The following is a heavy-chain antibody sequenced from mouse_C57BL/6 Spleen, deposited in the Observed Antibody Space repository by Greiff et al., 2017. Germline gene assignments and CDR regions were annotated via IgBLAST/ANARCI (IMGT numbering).Heavy chain of an antibody. CDR1: GYTFTSYW. CDR3: ARERITTVVAPFDY. D-gene: IGHD1-1*01. Sequence: QVQLKQPGAELVKPGASVKLSCKASGYTFTSYWMHWVKQRPGQGLEWIGMIHPNSGSTNYDEKFKSKATLTVDKSSSTAYMQLSRLTSEDSAVYYCARERITTVVAPFDYWGQGTTLTVSS. CDR2: IHPNSGST. V-gene: IGHV1-64*01. J-gene: IGHJ2*01.